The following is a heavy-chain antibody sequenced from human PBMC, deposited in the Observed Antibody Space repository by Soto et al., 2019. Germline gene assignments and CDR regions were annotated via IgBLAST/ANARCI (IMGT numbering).Heavy chain of an antibody. CDR3: ARAAPRYCSGGSCCSGRDY. Sequence: QVQLQQWGAGLLKPSETLSLTCAVYGGSFSGYYWSWIRQHPGKGLEWIGEINHSGSTNYNPSLKSRVTISVDTSKNQFSLKLSSVTAADTAVYYWARAAPRYCSGGSCCSGRDYWGQGTLVTVSS. V-gene: IGHV4-34*01. J-gene: IGHJ4*02. CDR2: INHSGST. D-gene: IGHD2-15*01. CDR1: GGSFSGYY.